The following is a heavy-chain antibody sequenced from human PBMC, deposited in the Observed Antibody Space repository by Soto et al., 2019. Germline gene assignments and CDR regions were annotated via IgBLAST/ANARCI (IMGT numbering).Heavy chain of an antibody. J-gene: IGHJ4*02. CDR2: ISSSGSTI. CDR3: ASNPTIFGVVTHYYFDY. CDR1: GFTFSDYY. Sequence: GGSLRLSCAASGFTFSDYYMSWIRQAPGKGLEWVSYISSSGSTIYYADSVKGRFTISRDNAKNSLYLQMNSLRAEDTAVYYCASNPTIFGVVTHYYFDYWGQGTLVTVSS. D-gene: IGHD3-3*01. V-gene: IGHV3-11*01.